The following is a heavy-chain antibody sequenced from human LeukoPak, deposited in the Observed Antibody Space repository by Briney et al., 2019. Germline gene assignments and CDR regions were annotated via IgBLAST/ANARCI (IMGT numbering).Heavy chain of an antibody. CDR1: GFTFSNYG. Sequence: GGSLRLSCAAAGFTFSNYGMHWVRQAPGKGLEWVAIIWYDGSDKYYADSVKGRFTISRDNSKNTLYLQMNSLRAGDTAVYFCXXLRSWYIDYWGQGTLVTVSS. CDR3: XXLRSWYIDY. J-gene: IGHJ4*02. CDR2: IWYDGSDK. V-gene: IGHV3-33*01. D-gene: IGHD6-13*01.